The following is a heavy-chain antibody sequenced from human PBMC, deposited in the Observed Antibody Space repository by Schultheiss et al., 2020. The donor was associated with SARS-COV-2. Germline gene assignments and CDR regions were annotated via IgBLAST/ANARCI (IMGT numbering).Heavy chain of an antibody. D-gene: IGHD3-9*01. V-gene: IGHV1-18*01. CDR3: ARLGVRYFDWLLFQEMNYFDY. CDR2: ISAYNGNT. Sequence: ASVKVSCKASGYTFTSYGISWVRQAPGQGLEWMGWISAYNGNTNYAQKLQGRVTMTTDTSASTAYMELSSLRSEDTAVYYCARLGVRYFDWLLFQEMNYFDYWGQGTLVTVSS. CDR1: GYTFTSYG. J-gene: IGHJ4*02.